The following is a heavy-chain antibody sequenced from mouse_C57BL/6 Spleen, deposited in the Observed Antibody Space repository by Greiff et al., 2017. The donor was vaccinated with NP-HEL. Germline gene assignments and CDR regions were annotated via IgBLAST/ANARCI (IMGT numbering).Heavy chain of an antibody. J-gene: IGHJ4*01. D-gene: IGHD2-10*02. V-gene: IGHV3-1*01. Sequence: EVQGVESGPGMVKPSQSLSLTCTVTGYSITSGYDWHWIRHFPGNKLEWMGYISYSGSTNYNPSLKSRISITHDTSKNHFFLKLNSVTTEDTATYYCARRYGYYAMDYWGQGTSVTVSS. CDR2: ISYSGST. CDR1: GYSITSGYD. CDR3: ARRYGYYAMDY.